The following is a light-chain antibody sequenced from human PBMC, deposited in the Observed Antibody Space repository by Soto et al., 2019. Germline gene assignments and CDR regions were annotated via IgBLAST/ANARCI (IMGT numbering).Light chain of an antibody. CDR2: AAS. V-gene: IGKV1-39*01. J-gene: IGKJ1*01. CDR3: QQSYSSPPT. CDR1: QSISNH. Sequence: DIQRTQSPSSLSSSVEDRVILTCRASQSISNHLNWYQQKPGKAPKLLIFAASSLQSGVPSRFSGSRSGPDFTLTISSLKPEDFATYYCQQSYSSPPTFGQGTKVDIK.